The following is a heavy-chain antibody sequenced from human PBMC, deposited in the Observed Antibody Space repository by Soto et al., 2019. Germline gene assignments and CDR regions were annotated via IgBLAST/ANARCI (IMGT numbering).Heavy chain of an antibody. Sequence: SLRLSCAASGFTFDDYAMHWVRQAPGKGLEWVSGISWNSGSIGYADSVKGRFTISRDNAEKSLYLQMNGLRAEDTALYYCAKDFYPQYSSSSSYFDFWGQGTLVTVSS. V-gene: IGHV3-9*01. J-gene: IGHJ4*02. D-gene: IGHD6-6*01. CDR2: ISWNSGSI. CDR1: GFTFDDYA. CDR3: AKDFYPQYSSSSSYFDF.